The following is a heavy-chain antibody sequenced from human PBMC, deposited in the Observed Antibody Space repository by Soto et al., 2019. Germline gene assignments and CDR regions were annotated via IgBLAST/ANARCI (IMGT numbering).Heavy chain of an antibody. CDR2: INPSGGST. CDR3: ARARGIGSSGYSLRGDY. D-gene: IGHD3-22*01. CDR1: GYTFTSYY. Sequence: ASVKVSCKASGYTFTSYYMHWVRQAPGQGLEWMGIINPSGGSTSYAQKFQGRVTMTRATSTSTVYMELSSLRSEDTAVYYCARARGIGSSGYSLRGDYWGRGTLVTVSS. J-gene: IGHJ4*02. V-gene: IGHV1-46*01.